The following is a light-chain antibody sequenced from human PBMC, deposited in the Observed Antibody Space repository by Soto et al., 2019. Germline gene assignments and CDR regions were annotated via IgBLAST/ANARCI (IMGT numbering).Light chain of an antibody. Sequence: QSVLTQPASVSGSPGQPITISCTGTSSDVGGYNYVSWYQQHPGKAPKLMIYEVGNRPSGVSNRFSGSKSGNTASLTISGLQAEDEADYYCSSYTSSSVYVFATGTKVTVL. CDR2: EVG. CDR3: SSYTSSSVYV. CDR1: SSDVGGYNY. J-gene: IGLJ1*01. V-gene: IGLV2-14*01.